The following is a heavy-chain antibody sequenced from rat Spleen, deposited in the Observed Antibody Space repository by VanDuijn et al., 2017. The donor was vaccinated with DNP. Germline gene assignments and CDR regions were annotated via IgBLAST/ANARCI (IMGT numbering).Heavy chain of an antibody. V-gene: IGHV5-7*01. CDR2: ISTSDSRT. CDR3: TRQYYYSGDDNWFAY. J-gene: IGHJ3*01. D-gene: IGHD1-1*01. CDR1: GFTFSDYY. Sequence: EVQLVESGGGLVQPGRSLKLSCAASGFTFSDYYMAWVRQAPKKGLEWVATISTSDSRTYYPDSVRGRFTISRDNAKSSLYLQMNSLKSEDTATYYCTRQYYYSGDDNWFAYWGQGTLVTVSS.